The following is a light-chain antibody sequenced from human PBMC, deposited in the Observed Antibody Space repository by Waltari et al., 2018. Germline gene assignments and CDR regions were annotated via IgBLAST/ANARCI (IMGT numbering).Light chain of an antibody. J-gene: IGLJ2*01. CDR3: SSWDGSLGGVI. CDR2: KNN. CDR1: NYNIGNHY. Sequence: QSVLSQPPSASGTPGQTVTIPCSGSNYNIGNHYVSWYHQLPGTAPKLLIYKNNPRPSGFPDRFSGSNSGTSASLAISGLRSDDEADYYCSSWDGSLGGVIFGGGTKLTVL. V-gene: IGLV1-47*01.